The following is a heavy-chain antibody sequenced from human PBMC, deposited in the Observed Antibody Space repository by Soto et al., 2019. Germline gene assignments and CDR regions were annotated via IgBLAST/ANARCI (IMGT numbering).Heavy chain of an antibody. J-gene: IGHJ6*03. CDR2: IYSGGST. CDR3: ARAHLYYDFWSDYMDV. V-gene: IGHV3-66*01. CDR1: GFTVSSNY. D-gene: IGHD3-3*01. Sequence: EVQLVESGGGLVQPGGSLRLSCAASGFTVSSNYMSWVRQAPGKGLEWVSVIYSGGSTYYADSVKGRFTISRDNSKNTLYLQMNSLRAEDTAVYYCARAHLYYDFWSDYMDVWGKGTTVTVSS.